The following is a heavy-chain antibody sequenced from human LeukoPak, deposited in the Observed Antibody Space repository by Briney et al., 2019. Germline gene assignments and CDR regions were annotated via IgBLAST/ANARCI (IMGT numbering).Heavy chain of an antibody. CDR1: GGSISSYY. V-gene: IGHV4-59*01. J-gene: IGHJ3*02. Sequence: SETLSLTCTVSGGSISSYYWNWIRQPPGRGLEWIGYIYYSGSTNYNPSLKSRVTISVDTSKNQFSLKLSSVTAADTAVYYCAGRLWRRDGYNLSAFDIWGQGTMVTVSS. D-gene: IGHD5-24*01. CDR2: IYYSGST. CDR3: AGRLWRRDGYNLSAFDI.